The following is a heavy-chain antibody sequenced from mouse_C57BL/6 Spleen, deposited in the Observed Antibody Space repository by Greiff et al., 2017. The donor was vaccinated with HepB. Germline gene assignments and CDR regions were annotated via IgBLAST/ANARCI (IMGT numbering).Heavy chain of an antibody. CDR2: INPNNGGT. Sequence: EVQLQQSGPELVKPGASVKIPCKASGYKFTDYNMDWVKQSHGKSLEWIGDINPNNGGTIYNQKFKGKATLTVDKSSSTAYMELRSLTSEDTAVYYCARSGVTDWFAYWAKGLWSLSLQ. D-gene: IGHD2-2*01. J-gene: IGHJ3*01. CDR3: ARSGVTDWFAY. V-gene: IGHV1-18*01. CDR1: GYKFTDYN.